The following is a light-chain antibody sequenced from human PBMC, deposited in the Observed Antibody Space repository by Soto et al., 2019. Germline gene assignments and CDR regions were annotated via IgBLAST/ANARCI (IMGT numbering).Light chain of an antibody. Sequence: LTQPPSASGTPGQRVTISCSGTSSNIGGNTVNWYQQLPGTAPKLLIYSNNQRPSGVPDRFSGSKSGTSASLAISGLQSEDEADYYCAAWDASLNGVVFGGGTKLTVL. CDR3: AAWDASLNGVV. J-gene: IGLJ2*01. V-gene: IGLV1-44*01. CDR1: SSNIGGNT. CDR2: SNN.